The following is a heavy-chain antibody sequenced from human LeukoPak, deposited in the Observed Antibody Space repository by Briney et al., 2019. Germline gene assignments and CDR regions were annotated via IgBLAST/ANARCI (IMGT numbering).Heavy chain of an antibody. V-gene: IGHV4-39*01. CDR2: IYYTGST. J-gene: IGHJ4*02. CDR1: GASISGSGYY. CDR3: VKSGGYGLIDY. D-gene: IGHD6-19*01. Sequence: PETLSLTCAVSGASISGSGYYLGWIRQPPGKGLEWIGNIYYTGSTYYNASLQSRVTISIDMSKNQFSLRLSSVTAADTAMYYCVKSGGYGLIDYWGQGTLVTVSS.